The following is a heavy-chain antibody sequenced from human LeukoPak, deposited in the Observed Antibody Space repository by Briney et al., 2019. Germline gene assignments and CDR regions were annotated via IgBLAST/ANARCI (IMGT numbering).Heavy chain of an antibody. CDR3: ARRVAVAANYFDS. D-gene: IGHD6-19*01. CDR2: LYYGGST. Sequence: SETLSLTCTVSGGSISSYYWSWIRQPPGKGLEWIASLYYGGSTCYNPSLQSRVTISLDTSKNQFSLKLSSVTAADTAVYYCARRVAVAANYFDSWVQGTLVTVSS. V-gene: IGHV4-39*01. J-gene: IGHJ4*02. CDR1: GGSISSYY.